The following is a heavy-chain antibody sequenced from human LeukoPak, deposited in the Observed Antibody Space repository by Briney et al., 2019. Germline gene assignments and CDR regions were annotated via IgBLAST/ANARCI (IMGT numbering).Heavy chain of an antibody. CDR3: ASQRYSYGVYDAFDI. CDR2: IIPIFGTA. Sequence: ASVKVSCKASGGTFSSYAISWVRQAPGQRLEWVGRIIPIFGTANYAQKLQGRVTIPTDESTSTAYMELSSLRSEDAAVYYCASQRYSYGVYDAFDIWGQGTMVTVSS. D-gene: IGHD5-18*01. J-gene: IGHJ3*02. CDR1: GGTFSSYA. V-gene: IGHV1-69*05.